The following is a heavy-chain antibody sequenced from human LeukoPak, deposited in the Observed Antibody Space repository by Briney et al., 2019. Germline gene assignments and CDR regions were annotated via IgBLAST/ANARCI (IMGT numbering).Heavy chain of an antibody. CDR2: ISSSSSYI. CDR1: GFTFSSYS. Sequence: GGSVRLSCAASGFTFSSYSMNWVRQAPGKGLEWVSSISSSSSYIYYADSVKGRFTISRDNAKNSLYLQMNSLRAEDTAVYYCARVATSGHDYWGQGTLVTVSS. V-gene: IGHV3-21*01. CDR3: ARVATSGHDY. J-gene: IGHJ4*02. D-gene: IGHD2-2*01.